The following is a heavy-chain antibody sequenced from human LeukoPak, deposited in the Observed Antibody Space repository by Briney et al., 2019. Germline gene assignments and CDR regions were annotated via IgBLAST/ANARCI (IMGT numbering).Heavy chain of an antibody. CDR2: MNPNSGNT. Sequence: ASVKVSCKASRYTFTSYDINWVRQATGQGLEWMGWMNPNSGNTGYAQKFQGRVTMTRNTSISTVYMELSSLRSEDTAVYYCARVLAADDGLYNWFDPWGQGTLVTVSS. D-gene: IGHD6-13*01. CDR1: RYTFTSYD. J-gene: IGHJ5*02. CDR3: ARVLAADDGLYNWFDP. V-gene: IGHV1-8*01.